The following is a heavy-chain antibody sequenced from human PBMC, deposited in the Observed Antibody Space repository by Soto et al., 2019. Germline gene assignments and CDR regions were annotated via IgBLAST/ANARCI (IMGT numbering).Heavy chain of an antibody. CDR1: GYTFTSYG. D-gene: IGHD2-2*01. J-gene: IGHJ4*02. V-gene: IGHV1-18*01. Sequence: QVQLVQSGAEVKKPGASVKVSCKASGYTFTSYGISWVRQAPGQGLEWMGWISAYNGNTNYAQKLQGRVTMTTATSTSTAYMERRSLRSDDAAVYYCARDCSSTSCYFDYWGQGTLVTVSS. CDR2: ISAYNGNT. CDR3: ARDCSSTSCYFDY.